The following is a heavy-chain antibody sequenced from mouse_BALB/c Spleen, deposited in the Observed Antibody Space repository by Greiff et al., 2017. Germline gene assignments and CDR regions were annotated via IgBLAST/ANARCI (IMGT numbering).Heavy chain of an antibody. CDR3: ARRHRDYYAMDY. J-gene: IGHJ4*01. CDR1: GFTFSSYT. Sequence: EVKVVESGGGLVQPGGSLKLSCAASGFTFSSYTMSWVRQTPEKRLEWVAYISNGGGSTYYPDTVKGRFTISRDNAKNTLYLQMSSLKSEDTAMYYCARRHRDYYAMDYWGQGTSVTVSS. CDR2: ISNGGGST. V-gene: IGHV5-12-2*01. D-gene: IGHD2-14*01.